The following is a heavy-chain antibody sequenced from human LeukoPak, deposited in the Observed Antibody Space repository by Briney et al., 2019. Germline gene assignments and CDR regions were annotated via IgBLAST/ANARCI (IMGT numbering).Heavy chain of an antibody. Sequence: PGGSLRLSCAASGFTFTRYAMKWVRQAPGKGLEWVSTVSGPGDNTYYADSVKGRFTISRDSSKRTLYLQMNSLRAEDTAMYYCARESWSDSVAFDIWGLGTMVIVSS. V-gene: IGHV3-23*01. CDR1: GFTFTRYA. D-gene: IGHD3-3*01. J-gene: IGHJ3*02. CDR3: ARESWSDSVAFDI. CDR2: VSGPGDNT.